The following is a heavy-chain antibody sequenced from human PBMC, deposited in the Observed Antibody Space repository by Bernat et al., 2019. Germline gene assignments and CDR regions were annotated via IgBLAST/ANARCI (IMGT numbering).Heavy chain of an antibody. CDR1: GFTFSSFP. Sequence: EVHLVESGGGLVQPGGSLRLSCAASGFTFSSFPMHWVRQAPGKGLEYVSGISGNGDSTYYANSVKGRFTISRDNSKNTLYLQMGSLRAEDMAVYYCARRDAQGYYFDYWGQGTLVTVSS. D-gene: IGHD5-24*01. J-gene: IGHJ4*02. CDR2: ISGNGDST. CDR3: ARRDAQGYYFDY. V-gene: IGHV3-64*01.